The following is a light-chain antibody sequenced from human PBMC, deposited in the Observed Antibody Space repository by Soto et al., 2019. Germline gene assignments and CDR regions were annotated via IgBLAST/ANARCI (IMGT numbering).Light chain of an antibody. CDR3: CSYARSSTLYV. CDR1: SSDVGSYNL. J-gene: IGLJ1*01. V-gene: IGLV2-23*02. CDR2: EVN. Sequence: QSVLTQPASVSGSPGQSITISCTGTSSDVGSYNLVSWYQQHPGKAPKLMIYEVNKRPSGVSNRFSGSKSDNTASLTISGLQAEDEADYYCCSYARSSTLYVFGSGTKVTVL.